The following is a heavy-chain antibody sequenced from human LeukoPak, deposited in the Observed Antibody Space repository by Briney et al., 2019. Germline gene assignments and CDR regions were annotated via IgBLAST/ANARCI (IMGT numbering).Heavy chain of an antibody. V-gene: IGHV3-7*01. Sequence: GGSLRLSCAASGFTFSSYWMSWVRQAPGKGLEWVANIKQDGSEKYYADSVKGRFTISRDNAKNSLYLQMNSLRAEDTAVYYCARSTGGGSYQFYYYYMDVWGKGTTVTVSS. CDR1: GFTFSSYW. CDR2: IKQDGSEK. D-gene: IGHD1-26*01. J-gene: IGHJ6*03. CDR3: ARSTGGGSYQFYYYYMDV.